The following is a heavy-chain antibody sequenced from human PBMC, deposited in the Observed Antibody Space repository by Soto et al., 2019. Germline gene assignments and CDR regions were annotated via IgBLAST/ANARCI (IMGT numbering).Heavy chain of an antibody. CDR3: AREHYYGSGDNWFDP. CDR1: GGSISSGGYY. D-gene: IGHD3-10*01. Sequence: QVQLQESGPGLVKPSQTLSLTCTVSGGSISSGGYYWSWIRQHPGKGLEWIGYIYYSGSTYYNPSPKSRVTITVETSKNQFSLKLSSVTAADTAVYYCAREHYYGSGDNWFDPWGQGTLVTVSS. V-gene: IGHV4-31*03. J-gene: IGHJ5*02. CDR2: IYYSGST.